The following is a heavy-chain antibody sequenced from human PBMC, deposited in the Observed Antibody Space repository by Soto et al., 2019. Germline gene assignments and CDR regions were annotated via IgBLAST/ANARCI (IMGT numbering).Heavy chain of an antibody. CDR2: IYYSGST. CDR3: ARINYDFWSGYWYYYYYMDV. J-gene: IGHJ6*03. V-gene: IGHV4-39*01. CDR1: GGSSISSSYC. Sequence: ASETLSLTCTVSGGSSISSSYCWGWIRQPPGKGLEWIGSIYYSGSTYYNPSLKSRVTISVDTSKNQFSLKLSSVTAADTAVYYCARINYDFWSGYWYYYYYMDVWGKGTTVTVSS. D-gene: IGHD3-3*01.